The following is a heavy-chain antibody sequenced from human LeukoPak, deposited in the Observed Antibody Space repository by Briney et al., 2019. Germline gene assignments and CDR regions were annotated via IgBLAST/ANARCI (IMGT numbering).Heavy chain of an antibody. D-gene: IGHD3-22*01. CDR2: ISSSSSYI. CDR3: AKDFHYDAAGWGY. Sequence: KSGGSLRLSCAASGLTFSSYSMNWVRQAPGKGLEWVSSISSSSSYIYYVDSVKGRFTISRDNAKNSLYLQMNSLRAEDTAVYYCAKDFHYDAAGWGYWGQGILVTVSS. CDR1: GLTFSSYS. V-gene: IGHV3-21*01. J-gene: IGHJ4*02.